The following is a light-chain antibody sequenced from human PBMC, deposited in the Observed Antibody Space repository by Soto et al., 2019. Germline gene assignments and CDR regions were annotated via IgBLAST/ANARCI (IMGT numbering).Light chain of an antibody. CDR1: QGIAND. CDR3: QKYNSAPQT. V-gene: IGKV1-27*01. J-gene: IGKJ1*01. CDR2: AAS. Sequence: DIPMTQSPSSLSASVGDRVTITCRASQGIANDLAWFQQKPGQVPKLLIYAASTLKSGVPSRFSGSGSGTDVTLTISSLQPEEVATYYCQKYNSAPQTFGPGTKVEIK.